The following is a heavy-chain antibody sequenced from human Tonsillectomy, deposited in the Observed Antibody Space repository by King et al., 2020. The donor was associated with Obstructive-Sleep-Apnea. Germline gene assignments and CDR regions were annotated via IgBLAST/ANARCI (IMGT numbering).Heavy chain of an antibody. CDR3: TSALGSRALRDNWFDL. CDR1: GFIFSDDD. Sequence: VQLVESGGGLVKPGGSLRLSCAASGFIFSDDDMNWVRRAPGEGLEWVSSITTISHYIYYADSVKGRFTISRDNANNLVYLQRSSLRAEDTAMYYCTSALGSRALRDNWFDLWGQGTLVTVSS. J-gene: IGHJ5*02. D-gene: IGHD3-10*01. CDR2: ITTISHYI. V-gene: IGHV3-21*01.